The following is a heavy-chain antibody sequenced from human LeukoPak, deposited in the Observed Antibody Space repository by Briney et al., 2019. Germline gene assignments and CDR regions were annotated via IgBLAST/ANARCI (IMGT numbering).Heavy chain of an antibody. CDR1: GFTFKSHW. V-gene: IGHV3-74*01. D-gene: IGHD5-24*01. CDR2: VDSDGSST. CDR3: AKDTVKVTTIRRVPHYMDV. J-gene: IGHJ6*03. Sequence: GGSLRLSCAASGFTFKSHWMHWVRQAPGKGLVWVARVDSDGSSTSYADSVKGRFTISRDNSKNTLYLQMNSLRAEDTAVYYCAKDTVKVTTIRRVPHYMDVWGKGTTVTISS.